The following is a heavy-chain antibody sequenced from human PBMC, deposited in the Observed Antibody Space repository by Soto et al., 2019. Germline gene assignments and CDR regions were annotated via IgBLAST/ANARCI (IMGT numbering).Heavy chain of an antibody. CDR3: ASALVVLMVYYYGMDV. Sequence: QVQLVQSGAEVKKPGSSVKVSCKASGCTFSSYAISWLRQAPGQGLEWMGGIIPIFGTANYAPKFQGRVTITADESTSTAYMERSRLRSEDTAVYYCASALVVLMVYYYGMDVWGQGTTVTVSS. D-gene: IGHD2-8*01. J-gene: IGHJ6*02. CDR2: IIPIFGTA. CDR1: GCTFSSYA. V-gene: IGHV1-69*01.